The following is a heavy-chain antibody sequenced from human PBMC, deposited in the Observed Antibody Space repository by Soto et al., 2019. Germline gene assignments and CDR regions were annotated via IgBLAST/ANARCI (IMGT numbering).Heavy chain of an antibody. CDR3: AKYYYHSSGYDYFDY. Sequence: LSLTCTVSGGSVSGFFWAWIRQPPGKGLEWIGYIYYTGSTNYNPSLESRVSISVDTSKNQFSLNLNSLTAADTAVYYCAKYYYHSSGYDYFDYWGQGTLVTVSS. CDR2: IYYTGST. CDR1: GGSVSGFF. J-gene: IGHJ4*02. D-gene: IGHD3-22*01. V-gene: IGHV4-59*02.